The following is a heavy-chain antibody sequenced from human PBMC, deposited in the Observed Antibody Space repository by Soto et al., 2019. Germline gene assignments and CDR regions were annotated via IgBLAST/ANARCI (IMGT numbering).Heavy chain of an antibody. J-gene: IGHJ4*02. Sequence: EVQLVESGGGLVQPGGSLRLSCVASGFTFSSYSMNWVRQAPGNGLEWISYISASSSGIYYADSVKGRFTISRDNAENSLYLQMNSLRDEDTAVYYCVRDSNWSFDFWGQGTLVTVSP. V-gene: IGHV3-48*02. CDR3: VRDSNWSFDF. D-gene: IGHD1-1*01. CDR2: ISASSSGI. CDR1: GFTFSSYS.